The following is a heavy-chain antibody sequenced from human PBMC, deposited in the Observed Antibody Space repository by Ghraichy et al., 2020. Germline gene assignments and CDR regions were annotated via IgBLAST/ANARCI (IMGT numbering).Heavy chain of an antibody. CDR1: GGSISSSSYY. V-gene: IGHV4-39*01. CDR2: IYYSGST. Sequence: SQTLSLTCTVSGGSISSSSYYWGWIRQPPGKGLEWIGSIYYSGSTYYNPSLKSRVTISVDTSKNQFSLKLSSVTAADTAVYYCARLRYYYDSSGYPSLYFDYWGQGTLVTVSS. CDR3: ARLRYYYDSSGYPSLYFDY. D-gene: IGHD3-22*01. J-gene: IGHJ4*02.